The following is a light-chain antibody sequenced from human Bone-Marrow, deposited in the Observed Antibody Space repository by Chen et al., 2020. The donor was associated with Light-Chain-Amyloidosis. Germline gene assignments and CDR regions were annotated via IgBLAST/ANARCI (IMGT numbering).Light chain of an antibody. J-gene: IGLJ2*01. CDR3: QSADSSGTYEVI. CDR1: DLPTKY. CDR2: RDT. Sequence: SYALTQPPSVSVPPGQTARITGSGDDLPTKYAYWYQQKPGQAPVLVIHRDTERPSGISERFSGSSSGTTATLTISGVQAEDEADYHCQSADSSGTYEVIFGGGTKLTVL. V-gene: IGLV3-25*03.